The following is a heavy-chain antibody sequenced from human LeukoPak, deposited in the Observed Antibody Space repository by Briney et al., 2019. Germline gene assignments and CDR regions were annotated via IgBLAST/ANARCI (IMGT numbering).Heavy chain of an antibody. J-gene: IGHJ4*02. CDR2: IRYDGSNK. Sequence: GGSLRLSCAASGFTFSSYGMHWVRQAPGKGLEWVAFIRYDGSNKYYADSVKGRFTISRDNSKNTLYLQMNSRRAEDTAVYYCAKLGIAVAGTRDHFDYWGQGTLVTVSS. V-gene: IGHV3-30*02. CDR1: GFTFSSYG. D-gene: IGHD6-19*01. CDR3: AKLGIAVAGTRDHFDY.